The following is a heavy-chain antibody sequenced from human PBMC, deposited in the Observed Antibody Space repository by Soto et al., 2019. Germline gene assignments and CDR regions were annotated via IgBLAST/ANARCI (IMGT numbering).Heavy chain of an antibody. V-gene: IGHV1-69*01. CDR2: IITILGTS. Sequence: VQPVQSGPEVKKPGSSVKVSCKVSEGTLNYYAISWVRQAPGQGLEWIGGIITILGTSNYAQKFRGRVTMNEDESRSTAYMELSSLRSQDTAVYYCARDPRYCSGAGCYSDVFLEPWGQGTLVTVSS. CDR3: ARDPRYCSGAGCYSDVFLEP. J-gene: IGHJ5*02. CDR1: EGTLNYYA. D-gene: IGHD2-15*01.